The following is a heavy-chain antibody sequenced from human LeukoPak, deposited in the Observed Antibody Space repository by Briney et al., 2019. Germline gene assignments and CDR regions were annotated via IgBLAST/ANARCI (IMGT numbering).Heavy chain of an antibody. CDR1: GHTFTSYY. J-gene: IGHJ3*02. Sequence: ASVKVSCKASGHTFTSYYMHWVRQAPGQGLEWMGIINPSGGSTSYAQKFQGRVAMTRDTSTSTVYMELSSLRSEDTAVYYCARDPSYCSSTSCYGRAFDIWGQGTMVTVSS. CDR2: INPSGGST. CDR3: ARDPSYCSSTSCYGRAFDI. D-gene: IGHD2-2*01. V-gene: IGHV1-46*01.